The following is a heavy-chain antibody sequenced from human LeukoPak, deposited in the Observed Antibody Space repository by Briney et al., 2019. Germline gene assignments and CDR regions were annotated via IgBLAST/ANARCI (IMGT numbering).Heavy chain of an antibody. V-gene: IGHV1-3*01. CDR2: INAGNGNT. Sequence: GASVKGSCKASGYTFTSYAMHWVRQAPGQRLEWMGWINAGNGNTKYSQKFQGRVTITRDTSASTAYMELSSLRSEDTAVYYCTRESCSGGSCYSYYYGMDVWGQGTTVTVSS. J-gene: IGHJ6*02. CDR1: GYTFTSYA. D-gene: IGHD2-15*01. CDR3: TRESCSGGSCYSYYYGMDV.